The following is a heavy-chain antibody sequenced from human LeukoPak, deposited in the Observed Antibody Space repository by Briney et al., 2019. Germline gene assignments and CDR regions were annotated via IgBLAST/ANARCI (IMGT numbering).Heavy chain of an antibody. V-gene: IGHV4-4*02. J-gene: IGHJ4*02. CDR3: AGSMERGYSYGLRPDY. D-gene: IGHD5-18*01. CDR1: GGSISSSNW. CDR2: IYHSGST. Sequence: SGTLSLACAVSGGSISSSNWRSWVRQPPGKGLEWIGEIYHSGSTNYNPSLKSRVTISVDKSKNQFSLKLSSVTAADTAVYYCAGSMERGYSYGLRPDYWGQGTLVTVSS.